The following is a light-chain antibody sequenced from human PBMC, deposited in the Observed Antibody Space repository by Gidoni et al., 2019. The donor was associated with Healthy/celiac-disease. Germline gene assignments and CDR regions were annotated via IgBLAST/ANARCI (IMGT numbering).Light chain of an antibody. CDR3: QQYGSSPST. CDR2: GAS. J-gene: IGKJ1*01. Sequence: DIVLTQSPGTLSLSPGERATLSCRASQSVSSSYLAWYQQKPGQAPRRLIYGASSRATGIPDRCSGSGSGTDFTLTISRLEPEDFAVYYCQQYGSSPSTFGQGTKVEIK. V-gene: IGKV3-20*01. CDR1: QSVSSSY.